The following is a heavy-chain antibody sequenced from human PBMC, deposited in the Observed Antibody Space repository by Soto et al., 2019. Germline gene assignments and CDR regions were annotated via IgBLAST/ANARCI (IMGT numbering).Heavy chain of an antibody. V-gene: IGHV1-8*01. CDR2: MNPNSGNT. J-gene: IGHJ6*02. CDR1: GYTFTSYD. Sequence: QVQLVQSGAEVKKPGASVKVSCKASGYTFTSYDINWVRQATGQGLEWMGWMNPNSGNTGYAQKFQGRVTMTRNTSISTAYMELSSLRSEDTAVYYCAREPNYYYSSKDGTDVWGQGTTVTVSS. CDR3: AREPNYYYSSKDGTDV. D-gene: IGHD3-22*01.